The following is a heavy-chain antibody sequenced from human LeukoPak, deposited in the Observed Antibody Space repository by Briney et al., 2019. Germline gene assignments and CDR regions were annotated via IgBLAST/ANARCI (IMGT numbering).Heavy chain of an antibody. Sequence: PGRSLRLSCAASGFTFDDFAIHWVRQAPGKGLEWVASIDWNSSRKDYAPSVKGRFTISGDNAKNSLHLQMNSLKVEDTALYFCAKTTSFYSTGGWFDSWGQGTPVTVSS. CDR2: IDWNSSRK. CDR1: GFTFDDFA. CDR3: AKTTSFYSTGGWFDS. D-gene: IGHD2-15*01. V-gene: IGHV3-9*01. J-gene: IGHJ5*01.